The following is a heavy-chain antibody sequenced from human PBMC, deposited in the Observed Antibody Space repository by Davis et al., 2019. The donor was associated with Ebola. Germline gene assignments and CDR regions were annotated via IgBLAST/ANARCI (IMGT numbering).Heavy chain of an antibody. CDR1: GFTFDDYT. CDR3: AKDILPYSDMETGFDY. J-gene: IGHJ4*02. V-gene: IGHV3-43*01. CDR2: ISWDGGST. Sequence: GESLKISCAASGFTFDDYTMHWVRQAPGKGLEWVSLISWDGGSTYYADSVKGRFTISRDNSKNSLYLQMNSLRTEDTALYYCAKDILPYSDMETGFDYWGQGILVTVSS. D-gene: IGHD4-17*01.